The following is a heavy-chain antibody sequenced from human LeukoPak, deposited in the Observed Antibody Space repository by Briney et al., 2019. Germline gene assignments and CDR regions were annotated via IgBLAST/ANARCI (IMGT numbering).Heavy chain of an antibody. D-gene: IGHD6-19*01. CDR1: GFTFSSYE. Sequence: GGSLRLSCAASGFTFSSYEMNWVRQAPGKGLEWVSYISSSGSTIYYADSVKGRFTISRDNSKNTLYLQMNSLRAEDTAVYYCAKGVAVADHYWGQGTLVTVSS. CDR3: AKGVAVADHY. J-gene: IGHJ4*02. CDR2: ISSSGSTI. V-gene: IGHV3-48*03.